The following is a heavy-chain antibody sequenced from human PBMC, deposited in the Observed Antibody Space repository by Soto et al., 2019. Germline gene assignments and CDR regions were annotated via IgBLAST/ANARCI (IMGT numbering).Heavy chain of an antibody. Sequence: SETLSLTCAVYGGSFSGYYWSWIRQPPGKGLGWIGEIDHSGSTNYNPSLKSRVIISVDTSKNQFSLKLSSVTAADTAVYYCARDYYGSGSYYYYYGMDVWGQGTTVTVSS. D-gene: IGHD3-10*01. CDR2: IDHSGST. CDR3: ARDYYGSGSYYYYYGMDV. V-gene: IGHV4-34*01. CDR1: GGSFSGYY. J-gene: IGHJ6*02.